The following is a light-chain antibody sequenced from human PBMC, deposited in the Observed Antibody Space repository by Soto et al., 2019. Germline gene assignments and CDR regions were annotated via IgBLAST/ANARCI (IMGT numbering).Light chain of an antibody. CDR2: DAS. CDR1: ESIATW. J-gene: IGKJ2*01. V-gene: IGKV1-5*01. Sequence: DVHMTQSPSTLSASVGDRVTITCRASESIATWLAWYQQKPGQAPKLLIYDASRLESGVPSRFSGGGSGTEFTLTINGLQPEDFATYYCHQYNSYFGPGTKLEI. CDR3: HQYNSY.